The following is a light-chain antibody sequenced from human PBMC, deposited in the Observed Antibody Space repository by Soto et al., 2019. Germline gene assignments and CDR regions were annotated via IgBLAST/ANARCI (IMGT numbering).Light chain of an antibody. J-gene: IGKJ4*01. Sequence: DIQMTQSPSSLSASIGDRVTITCQASQNISNFLNWYQHKLGKAPNLLIYDASNLEAEVPSRFSGSGSGTKFTFTNSSLQPEDIGTYFCHQYDDLPLTFGGGTKVEI. CDR1: QNISNF. CDR2: DAS. CDR3: HQYDDLPLT. V-gene: IGKV1-33*01.